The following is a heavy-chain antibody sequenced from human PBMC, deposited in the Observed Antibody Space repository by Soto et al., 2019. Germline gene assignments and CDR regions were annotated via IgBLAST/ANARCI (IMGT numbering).Heavy chain of an antibody. D-gene: IGHD4-17*01. CDR1: GGSISSYY. CDR2: IYYSGST. V-gene: IGHV4-59*01. Sequence: SETLSLTCTVSGGSISSYYWSWIRQPPGKGLEWIGYIYYSGSTNYNPSLKSRVTISVDTSKNQFSLKLSSVTAADTAVYYCARGWDWDYGDLPGGYYYGMDVWGQGTTVTVSS. J-gene: IGHJ6*02. CDR3: ARGWDWDYGDLPGGYYYGMDV.